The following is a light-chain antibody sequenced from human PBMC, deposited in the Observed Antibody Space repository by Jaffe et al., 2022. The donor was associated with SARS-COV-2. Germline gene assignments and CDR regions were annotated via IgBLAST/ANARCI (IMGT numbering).Light chain of an antibody. CDR3: QQYGSPQLS. CDR1: QSVSTTY. J-gene: IGKJ4*01. V-gene: IGKV3-20*01. Sequence: EVVLTQSPGTLSLSPGETATLSCRASQSVSTTYLAWYQQRPGQAPRLLIYAASSRATGIPDRFSGSGSGTDFTLTISRLEPEDFAVYYCQQYGSPQLSFGGGTKVEVK. CDR2: AAS.